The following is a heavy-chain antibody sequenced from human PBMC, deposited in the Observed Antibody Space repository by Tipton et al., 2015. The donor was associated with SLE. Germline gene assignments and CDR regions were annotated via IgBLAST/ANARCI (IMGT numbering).Heavy chain of an antibody. D-gene: IGHD5-18*01. Sequence: TLSLTCTVSGGSISGYYWSWIRQPAGQGLEWIGRIYSSGTTNYNPSLKSRVTMSVDTSKNQFSLRLTSVIAADTAVYYCARLHGYSYGLNWFDPWGQGTLISVSS. CDR1: GGSISGYY. V-gene: IGHV4-4*07. J-gene: IGHJ5*02. CDR3: ARLHGYSYGLNWFDP. CDR2: IYSSGTT.